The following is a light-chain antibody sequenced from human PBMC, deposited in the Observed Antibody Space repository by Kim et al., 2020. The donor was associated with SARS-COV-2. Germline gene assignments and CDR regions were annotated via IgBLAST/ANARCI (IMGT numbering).Light chain of an antibody. Sequence: EIVLTQSPGTLSLSPGDAATLSCRASQTITNRYLAWYQQKPGQAPRLLIYGASSRATGIPDRLSGSGSGTDFTLTISRLEPEDFGVYYCQQYGSPPRTFGQGTKVDIK. V-gene: IGKV3-20*01. CDR2: GAS. CDR3: QQYGSPPRT. J-gene: IGKJ1*01. CDR1: QTITNRY.